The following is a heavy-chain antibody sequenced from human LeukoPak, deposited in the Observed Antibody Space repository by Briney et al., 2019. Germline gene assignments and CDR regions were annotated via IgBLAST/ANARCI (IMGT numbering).Heavy chain of an antibody. CDR2: IIASGGTT. V-gene: IGHV3-23*01. CDR1: GFPFSSYA. Sequence: GGSLRLSCAASGFPFSSYAMSWFRQTPGKGLEWVSSIIASGGTTYYADPVKGRFTISRDNSKNTVYLQMNTLRAEDTAVYYCAKGAGGSYGLYYFDYWGQGALVTVSS. J-gene: IGHJ4*02. CDR3: AKGAGGSYGLYYFDY. D-gene: IGHD3-10*01.